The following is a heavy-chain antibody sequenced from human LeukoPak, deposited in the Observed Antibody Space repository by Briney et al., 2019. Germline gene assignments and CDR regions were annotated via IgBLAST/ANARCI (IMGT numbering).Heavy chain of an antibody. V-gene: IGHV3-23*01. CDR3: ATRDILTGYLTHVDFDY. CDR2: ISGSGGST. J-gene: IGHJ4*02. D-gene: IGHD3-9*01. Sequence: GGSLRLSCAASGFSFSSYAMSWVRQAPGKGLEWVSAISGSGGSTYYADSVKGRFTISRDNSKNTLYLQMTSLRAEDTAIYYCATRDILTGYLTHVDFDYWGQGTLVTVSS. CDR1: GFSFSSYA.